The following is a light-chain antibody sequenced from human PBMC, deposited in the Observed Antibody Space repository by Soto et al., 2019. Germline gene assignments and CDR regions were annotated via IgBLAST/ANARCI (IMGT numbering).Light chain of an antibody. CDR2: EVS. V-gene: IGLV2-8*01. CDR3: SSYAGSNYWV. CDR1: SSDIGGYNY. J-gene: IGLJ3*02. Sequence: QSALTQPPSASGSPGQSVTISCTGTSSDIGGYNYVSWYQQHPGKAPKFMIYEVSKRPSGVPDRFSGSKSGNTASLTVSGLQAEYEADYSCSSYAGSNYWVFGGGTKLTVL.